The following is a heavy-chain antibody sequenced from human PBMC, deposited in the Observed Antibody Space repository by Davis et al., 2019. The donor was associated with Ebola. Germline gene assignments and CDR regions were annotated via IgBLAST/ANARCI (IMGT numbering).Heavy chain of an antibody. CDR2: ISYDGNNK. D-gene: IGHD1-26*01. V-gene: IGHV3-30*03. CDR3: ALRNLGTYSGHFLAN. J-gene: IGHJ4*02. Sequence: PGGSLRLSCAASGFTFSSYGMHWVRQAPGMGLEWVAIISYDGNNKYYADSVKGRFIISRNNSQNTLYLQMNSLRDEDTAVYYCALRNLGTYSGHFLANWGQGTLVTVSS. CDR1: GFTFSSYG.